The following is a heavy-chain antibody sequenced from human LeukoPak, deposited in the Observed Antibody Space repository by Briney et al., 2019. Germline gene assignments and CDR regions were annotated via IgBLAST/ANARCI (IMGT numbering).Heavy chain of an antibody. Sequence: GGSLRLSCAASGFAFSDYYMSWIRQAPGKGLEWVSYISGSGSTIYYADSVKGRFTISRDNAKNSLVLQMNSLRVEDTAVYYCARDWRASPRNDYWGQGTLVTVSS. V-gene: IGHV3-11*04. CDR2: ISGSGSTI. CDR1: GFAFSDYY. CDR3: ARDWRASPRNDY. J-gene: IGHJ4*02.